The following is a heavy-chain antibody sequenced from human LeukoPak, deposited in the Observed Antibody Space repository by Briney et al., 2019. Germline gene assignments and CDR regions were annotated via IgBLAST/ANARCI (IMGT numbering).Heavy chain of an antibody. V-gene: IGHV3-23*01. CDR1: GFTFRNSA. D-gene: IGHD3-22*01. CDR2: IHGGGET. J-gene: IGHJ4*02. Sequence: GGSLRLSCAASGFTFRNSAMSWVRQAPGKGLEWISTIHGGGETYYPDSVRGRFTTSRDNSKNTLYLQLNSLRAEDTAIYYCAKRDSDGSGYNFFGYWGQGTLVTVSS. CDR3: AKRDSDGSGYNFFGY.